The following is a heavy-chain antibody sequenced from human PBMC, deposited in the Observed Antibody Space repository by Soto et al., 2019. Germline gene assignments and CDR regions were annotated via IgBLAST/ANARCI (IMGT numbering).Heavy chain of an antibody. J-gene: IGHJ4*02. V-gene: IGHV1-69*02. D-gene: IGHD2-15*01. Sequence: SVKVSCKASGGSFSSYNISGLRQAPGPGLEWMGRIIPILGIANYAQKFQGRVTITADKSTSTAYMELSSLRSEDTAVYYCAVRYCGGGSCYKKVDCGGQGTLVTVS. CDR3: AVRYCGGGSCYKKVDC. CDR1: GGSFSSYN. CDR2: IIPILGIA.